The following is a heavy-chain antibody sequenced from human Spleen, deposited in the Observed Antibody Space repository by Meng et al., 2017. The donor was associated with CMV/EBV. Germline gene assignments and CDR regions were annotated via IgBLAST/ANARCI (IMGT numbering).Heavy chain of an antibody. CDR2: IYYSGST. V-gene: IGHV4-31*03. D-gene: IGHD2-15*01. CDR3: ARGRRGYCSGDSCYSLGY. CDR1: GGSISSGGYY. Sequence: SETLSLTCTVSGGSISSGGYYWSWIRQHPGKGLEWIAYIYYSGSTYYNPSLKSRVTMSVDTSKNQFSLKLSSVTAADTAVYYCARGRRGYCSGDSCYSLGYWGQGTLVTVSS. J-gene: IGHJ4*02.